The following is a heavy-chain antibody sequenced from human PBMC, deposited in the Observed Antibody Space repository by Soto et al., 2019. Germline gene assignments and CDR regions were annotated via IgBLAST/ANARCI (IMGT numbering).Heavy chain of an antibody. V-gene: IGHV1-18*01. CDR3: ARDKGAYCGGDCYSTWFDH. J-gene: IGHJ5*02. Sequence: ASVKVSCKASGYTFTSYGISWVRQAPGQGLEWMGWSSGYNGNTNYAQKLEGRVTMTTDTSTSTAYMELRSLRSDDTAVYYCARDKGAYCGGDCYSTWFDHWGQGTLVTSPQ. CDR2: SSGYNGNT. CDR1: GYTFTSYG. D-gene: IGHD2-21*02.